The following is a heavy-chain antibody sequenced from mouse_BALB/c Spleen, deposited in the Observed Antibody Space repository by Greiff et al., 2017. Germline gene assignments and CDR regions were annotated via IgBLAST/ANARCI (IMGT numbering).Heavy chain of an antibody. CDR3: ARYYGSSSYWYFDV. D-gene: IGHD1-1*01. Sequence: VQVVESGPGLVQPSQSLSITCTVSGFSLTSYGVHWVRQSPGKGLEWLGVIWSGGSTDYNAAFISRLSISKDNSKSQVFFKMNSLQANDTAIYYCARYYGSSSYWYFDVWGAGTTVTVSS. J-gene: IGHJ1*01. V-gene: IGHV2-2*02. CDR2: IWSGGST. CDR1: GFSLTSYG.